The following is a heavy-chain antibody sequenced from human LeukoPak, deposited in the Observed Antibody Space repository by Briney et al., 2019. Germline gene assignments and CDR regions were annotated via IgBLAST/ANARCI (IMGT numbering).Heavy chain of an antibody. CDR1: GGSVSDYY. CDR3: ATENRVGAYWSLAFDI. CDR2: IYHTGST. Sequence: SETLSLTCTISGGSVSDYYWSWIRQSPGKGLEWIGYIYHTGSTSYSPSLKSRVTISADTSQNQFSLKLSSVTAADTAVYYCATENRVGAYWSLAFDIWGQGTMVTVSS. J-gene: IGHJ3*02. D-gene: IGHD1-26*01. V-gene: IGHV4-59*02.